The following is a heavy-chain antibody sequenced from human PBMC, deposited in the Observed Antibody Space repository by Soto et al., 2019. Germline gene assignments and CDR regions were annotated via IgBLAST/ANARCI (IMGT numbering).Heavy chain of an antibody. CDR3: AREQSSIHQGIDY. V-gene: IGHV3-33*01. CDR2: IWYDGSNK. Sequence: QVQLVESGGGVVQPGRSLRLSCAASGFTFSSYGINWVRQAPGKWLECVAVIWYDGSNKYYADSVKGRFTISRDNSKNTMYLQMNSLRAEDTDVYYCAREQSSIHQGIDYWGQGTLFTVS. J-gene: IGHJ4*02. CDR1: GFTFSSYG. D-gene: IGHD6-13*01.